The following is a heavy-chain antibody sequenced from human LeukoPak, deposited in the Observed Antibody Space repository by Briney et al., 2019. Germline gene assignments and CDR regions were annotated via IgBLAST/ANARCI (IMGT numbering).Heavy chain of an antibody. J-gene: IGHJ3*02. CDR2: IYSGNT. V-gene: IGHV4-59*01. D-gene: IGHD1-26*01. CDR1: GSSISNYY. CDR3: ARDRVGATEGAFDI. Sequence: PSETLSLTCTVSGSSISNYYWSWVRQPPGKGLEWIGYIYSGNTDYNPSLKSRVTISVDTSKNQFSLKLSSVTAADTAVYYCARDRVGATEGAFDIWGQGTMVTVSS.